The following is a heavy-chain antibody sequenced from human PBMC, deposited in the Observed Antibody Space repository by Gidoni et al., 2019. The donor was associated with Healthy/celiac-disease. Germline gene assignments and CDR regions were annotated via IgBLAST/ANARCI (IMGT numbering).Heavy chain of an antibody. CDR2: IRSKANSYAT. Sequence: EVQLVESGGGLVQPGGSLNLSCAASGFTFSGSAWHWVRQASGKGLEWVGRIRSKANSYATAYAASVKGRFTISRDDSKNTAYLQMNSLKTEDTAVYYCTRPAYYDFWSGTDNWFDPWGQGTLVTVSS. J-gene: IGHJ5*02. V-gene: IGHV3-73*02. CDR3: TRPAYYDFWSGTDNWFDP. CDR1: GFTFSGSA. D-gene: IGHD3-3*01.